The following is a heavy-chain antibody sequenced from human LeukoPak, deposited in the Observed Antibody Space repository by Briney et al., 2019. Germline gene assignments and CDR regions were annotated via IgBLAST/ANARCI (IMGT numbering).Heavy chain of an antibody. D-gene: IGHD6-6*01. CDR2: ISSSSSTI. J-gene: IGHJ6*03. CDR3: ARDGDSSSYLSYYYYMDV. CDR1: GFTFSSYS. Sequence: PGGSLGLSCAASGFTFSSYSMNWVRQAPGKGLEWVSYISSSSSTIYYADSVKGRFTISRDNAKNSLYLQMNSLRAEDTAVYYCARDGDSSSYLSYYYYMDVWGKGTTVTVSS. V-gene: IGHV3-48*01.